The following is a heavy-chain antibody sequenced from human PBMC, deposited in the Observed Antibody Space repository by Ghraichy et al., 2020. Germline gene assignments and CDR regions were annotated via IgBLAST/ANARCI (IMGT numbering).Heavy chain of an antibody. J-gene: IGHJ4*02. CDR3: ARDLGSGWYFDY. V-gene: IGHV3-7*01. CDR2: IKKDGSEK. D-gene: IGHD6-19*01. Sequence: GGSLRLSCVVSGFTFSSYWMSWVRQAPGKGLEWVANIKKDGSEKYYVDSVKGRFTISRDNAKNSLYLQMNSLRAEDTAVYYCARDLGSGWYFDYWGQGTLVTVSS. CDR1: GFTFSSYW.